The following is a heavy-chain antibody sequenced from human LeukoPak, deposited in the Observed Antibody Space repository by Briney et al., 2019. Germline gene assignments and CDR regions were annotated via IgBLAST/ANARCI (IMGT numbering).Heavy chain of an antibody. D-gene: IGHD2-2*01. CDR1: GDSVSSNCVT. J-gene: IGHJ5*02. V-gene: IGHV6-1*01. CDR3: ARRLTQYDCFDP. Sequence: SQTLSLTCAISGDSVSSNCVTWNWIRQSPSRGLEWLGRTYYRSTWYNDYAVSVRGRITVNPDTSKNQSSLHLNSVTPEDTAVYYCARRLTQYDCFDPWGQGILVTVSS. CDR2: TYYRSTWYN.